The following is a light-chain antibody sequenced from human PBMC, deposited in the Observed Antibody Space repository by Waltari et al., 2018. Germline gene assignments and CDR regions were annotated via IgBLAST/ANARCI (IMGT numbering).Light chain of an antibody. V-gene: IGKV3-20*01. Sequence: DIVLTQSPGTLSLSPGERGTLSCRASQRVNSNYLAWYQHKPGQAPRLLIYGASSRATGLPDRFSGSGSGTDFTLTISRLEPEDFAVYYCQYYGSSASFGPGTKVDI. CDR2: GAS. CDR3: QYYGSSAS. J-gene: IGKJ3*01. CDR1: QRVNSNY.